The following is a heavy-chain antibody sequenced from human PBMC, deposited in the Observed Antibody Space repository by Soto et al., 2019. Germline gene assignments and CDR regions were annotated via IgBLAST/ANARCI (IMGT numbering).Heavy chain of an antibody. CDR1: GGSISSGGYY. D-gene: IGHD2-15*01. V-gene: IGHV4-39*02. J-gene: IGHJ4*02. Sequence: PSETLSLTCTVSGGSISSGGYYWGWIRQPPGKGLEWIGSIYYSGSTYYNPSLKSRVTISVDTSKNQFSLKLSSVTAADTAVYYCARERGYCSGGSCPVDYWGQGTLVTVSS. CDR3: ARERGYCSGGSCPVDY. CDR2: IYYSGST.